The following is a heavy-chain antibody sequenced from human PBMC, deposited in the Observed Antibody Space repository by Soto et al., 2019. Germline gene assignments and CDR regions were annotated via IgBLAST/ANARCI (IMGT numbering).Heavy chain of an antibody. D-gene: IGHD5-12*01. Sequence: ASVKVSCKASGYTFTGYYMHWVRQAPGQGLEWMGWINPNSGGTNYAQKFQGWVTMTRDTSISTAYIELSRLRSDDTAVYYCAREASGDSGYDHTYYYYGMDVWGQGTTVTAP. CDR1: GYTFTGYY. CDR3: AREASGDSGYDHTYYYYGMDV. CDR2: INPNSGGT. V-gene: IGHV1-2*04. J-gene: IGHJ6*02.